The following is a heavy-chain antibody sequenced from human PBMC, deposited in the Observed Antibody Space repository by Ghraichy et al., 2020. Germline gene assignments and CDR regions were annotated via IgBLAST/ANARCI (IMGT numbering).Heavy chain of an antibody. CDR1: GFTFSNFA. CDR3: VKDTFYSGSYFRFEY. Sequence: LSLTCAASGFTFSNFAMSWVRQAPGKGLEWVSAISGGGGSPSYADSVKGRFTISRDTSKNTLYLHMNSLRAEDTAVYYCVKDTFYSGSYFRFEYWGQGTLVTVSS. J-gene: IGHJ4*02. CDR2: ISGGGGSP. V-gene: IGHV3-23*01. D-gene: IGHD1-26*01.